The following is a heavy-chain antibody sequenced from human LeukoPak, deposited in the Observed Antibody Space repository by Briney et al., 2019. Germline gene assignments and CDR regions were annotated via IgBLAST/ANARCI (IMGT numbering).Heavy chain of an antibody. D-gene: IGHD5-18*01. Sequence: SETLSLTCIVSRGSISSSSYYWGWFRQPPGKGLEWIGSIYYGATTYYNPSLKSRVTMSIDTSKNQFSLKLSSVTAADTAVYYCAREAPRGYSYGPSGLVYFDYWGQGTLVTVSS. CDR1: RGSISSSSYY. J-gene: IGHJ4*02. CDR3: AREAPRGYSYGPSGLVYFDY. CDR2: IYYGATT. V-gene: IGHV4-39*07.